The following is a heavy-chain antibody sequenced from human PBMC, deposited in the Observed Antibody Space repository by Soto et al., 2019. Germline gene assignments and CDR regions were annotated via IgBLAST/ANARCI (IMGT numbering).Heavy chain of an antibody. CDR3: GRHPPYGVVDY. CDR2: IYYSGST. CDR1: GGSISSYY. D-gene: IGHD3-16*01. J-gene: IGHJ4*02. V-gene: IGHV4-59*08. Sequence: SETLSLTYTVSGGSISSYYWSWIRQPPGKGLEWIGYIYYSGSTNYNPSLKSRVTISVDTSKNQFSLKLSSVTAADTAVYYCGRHPPYGVVDYWGQGTLVTVSS.